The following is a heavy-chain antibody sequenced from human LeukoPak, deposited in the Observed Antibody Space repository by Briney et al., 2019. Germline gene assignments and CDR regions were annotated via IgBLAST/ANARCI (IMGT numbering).Heavy chain of an antibody. J-gene: IGHJ4*02. CDR1: GFTFHIYA. CDR3: AKDGGFTSTSHYFDY. V-gene: IGHV3-23*01. Sequence: PGGALRLSCAASGFTFHIYAMSWVRQAPGKGLEWVSSIGGGGVRTDYADSMKGRFTISRDNSQNTLYLKMNSLRAEDTAVYYCAKDGGFTSTSHYFDYWGQGILVTVSS. D-gene: IGHD2-2*01. CDR2: IGGGGVRT.